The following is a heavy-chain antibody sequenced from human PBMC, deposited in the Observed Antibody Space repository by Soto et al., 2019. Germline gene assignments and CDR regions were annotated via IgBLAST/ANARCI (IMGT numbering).Heavy chain of an antibody. Sequence: QVPLVQSGAEVKKPGASVKVSCKASGYTFTGYYMHWVRQAPGQGLEWMGWINPNSGGTNYTQKFQGRVTMTRDTSISTAYMEQSRLRSDDSAVYYCARGGGSSRWAFDFWGQGTLVTVSS. CDR3: ARGGGSSRWAFDF. V-gene: IGHV1-2*02. CDR1: GYTFTGYY. CDR2: INPNSGGT. J-gene: IGHJ4*02. D-gene: IGHD6-6*01.